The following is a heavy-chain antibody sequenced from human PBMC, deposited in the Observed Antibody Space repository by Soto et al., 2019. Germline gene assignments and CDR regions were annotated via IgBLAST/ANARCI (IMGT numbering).Heavy chain of an antibody. D-gene: IGHD2-15*01. J-gene: IGHJ4*02. CDR1: GFTFSSDW. Sequence: PGGSLRLSCAASGFTFSSDWMHWVRQAPGKGLVWVSRINTDGSGTTYADSVKGRFTISRDNSKNTLYLQMNSLRAEDTAVYYCAKDLGYCSGGSCFTGDYWGQGTLVTVSS. V-gene: IGHV3-74*01. CDR3: AKDLGYCSGGSCFTGDY. CDR2: INTDGSGT.